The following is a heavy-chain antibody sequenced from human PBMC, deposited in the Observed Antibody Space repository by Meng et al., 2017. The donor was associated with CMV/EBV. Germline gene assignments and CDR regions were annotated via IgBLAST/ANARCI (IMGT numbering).Heavy chain of an antibody. CDR2: IIPILGIA. CDR3: ARGERSSSSDY. CDR1: GGTFSSYT. J-gene: IGHJ4*02. Sequence: SVKVSCKASGGTFSSYTISWVRQAPGQGLEWMGRIIPILGIANYAQKFQGRVTITADKSTSTAYMELSSLRSEDTAVYYCARGERSSSSDYWGQGTRVTVSS. V-gene: IGHV1-69*02. D-gene: IGHD6-6*01.